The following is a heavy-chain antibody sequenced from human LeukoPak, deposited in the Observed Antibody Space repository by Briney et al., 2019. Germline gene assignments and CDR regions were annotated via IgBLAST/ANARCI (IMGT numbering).Heavy chain of an antibody. CDR1: GFTFDDYA. CDR3: AGGDYYYYMDV. CDR2: ISWDGGST. Sequence: GGSLRLSCAASGFTFDDYAMHWVRQAPGKGLEWVSLISWDGGSTYYADSVKGRFTISRDNSKNSLHLQMNSLRAEDTALYYCAGGDYYYYMDVWGKGTTVTISS. D-gene: IGHD3-3*01. V-gene: IGHV3-43D*03. J-gene: IGHJ6*03.